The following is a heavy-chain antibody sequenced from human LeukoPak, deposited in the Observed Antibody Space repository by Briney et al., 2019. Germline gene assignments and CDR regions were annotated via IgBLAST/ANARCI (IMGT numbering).Heavy chain of an antibody. CDR1: GGSFSGYY. Sequence: SETLSLTCAVYGGSFSGYYWSWIRQPPGKGLEWIGEINHSGSTNYNLSLKSRVTISVDTSKNQFSLKLSSVTAADTAVYYCARSHSAGEDYWGQGTLVTVSS. CDR2: INHSGST. D-gene: IGHD3-10*01. J-gene: IGHJ4*02. V-gene: IGHV4-34*01. CDR3: ARSHSAGEDY.